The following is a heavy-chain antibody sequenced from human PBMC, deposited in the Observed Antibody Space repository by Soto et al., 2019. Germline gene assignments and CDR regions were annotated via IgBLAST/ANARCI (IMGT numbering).Heavy chain of an antibody. CDR3: AKAVEGDEVS. J-gene: IGHJ5*02. D-gene: IGHD3-16*01. CDR1: GFTFSSYG. V-gene: IGHV3-30*18. CDR2: ISYDGSNK. Sequence: GGALRLSCAASGFTFSSYGMHWVRQAPGKGLEWVAVISYDGSNKYYADSVKGRFTISRDNSKNTLYLQMNSLRAEDTAVYYCAKAVEGDEVSWGPGTLVPVSP.